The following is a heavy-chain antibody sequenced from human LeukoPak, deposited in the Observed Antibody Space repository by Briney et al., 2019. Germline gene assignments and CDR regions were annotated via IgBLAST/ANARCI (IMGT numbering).Heavy chain of an antibody. Sequence: PSETLSLTCTVSGGSISNYYWTWIRQPPGKGLEWIGYIYYSGSTYYNPSLKSRVTILRDTSKNQFFLRLTSVTAADTAVYYCARYSYGGFYFDYWGQGTLVTVSS. CDR3: ARYSYGGFYFDY. J-gene: IGHJ4*02. V-gene: IGHV4-59*08. D-gene: IGHD5-18*01. CDR1: GGSISNYY. CDR2: IYYSGST.